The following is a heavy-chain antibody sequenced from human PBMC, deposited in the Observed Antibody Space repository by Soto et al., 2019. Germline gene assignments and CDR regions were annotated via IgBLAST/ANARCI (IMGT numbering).Heavy chain of an antibody. D-gene: IGHD3-3*01. Sequence: PGGSLRLSCTASGFTFSSYAMHWVRQDPGKGLEWVAVISYDGSNKYYADSVKGRFTISRDNSKNTLYLQMNSLRAEDTAVYYCARGTIFGVVTHPAYYYGMDVWGQGTTVT. CDR3: ARGTIFGVVTHPAYYYGMDV. V-gene: IGHV3-30-3*01. CDR1: GFTFSSYA. CDR2: ISYDGSNK. J-gene: IGHJ6*02.